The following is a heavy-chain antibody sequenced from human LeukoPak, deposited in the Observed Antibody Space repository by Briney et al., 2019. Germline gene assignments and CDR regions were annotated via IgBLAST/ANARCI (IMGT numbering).Heavy chain of an antibody. V-gene: IGHV1-18*01. CDR1: GYTFTSYG. CDR2: ISAYNGNT. CDR3: ARCAKYYDILTGYPTFDY. Sequence: ASVKVSCKASGYTFTSYGISWVRQAPGQGLEWMGWISAYNGNTNYAQKLQGRVTMTTDTSTGTAYMELRSLRSDDTAVYYCARCAKYYDILTGYPTFDYWGQGTLVTVSS. J-gene: IGHJ4*02. D-gene: IGHD3-9*01.